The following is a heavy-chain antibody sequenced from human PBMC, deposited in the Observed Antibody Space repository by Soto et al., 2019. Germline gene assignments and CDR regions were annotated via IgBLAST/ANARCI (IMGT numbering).Heavy chain of an antibody. Sequence: QVQLVESGGGVVQPGRSLRLSCAASGFTFSSYGMHWVRQAPGKGLEWVAVIWYDGSNKYYADSVKGRFTISRDNSKNTLYLQMNSLRAEDTAVYYCARRTTVTTRAYYYDYYGMDVWGQGTTVTVSS. CDR3: ARRTTVTTRAYYYDYYGMDV. CDR2: IWYDGSNK. D-gene: IGHD4-4*01. CDR1: GFTFSSYG. V-gene: IGHV3-33*01. J-gene: IGHJ6*02.